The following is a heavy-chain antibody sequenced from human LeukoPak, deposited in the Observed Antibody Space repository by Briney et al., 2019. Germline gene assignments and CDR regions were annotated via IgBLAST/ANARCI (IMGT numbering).Heavy chain of an antibody. CDR2: IYYSGTT. CDR3: ATVHSDYNIDN. Sequence: PPETLSLTCTVSGVSISNYYWSWIRQPPGKGREWIGYIYYSGTTNYKPSLKSRVTMSVDTSTNQFSLKLSSVTAADTAMYYCATVHSDYNIDNGGQGTLVSVSS. J-gene: IGHJ4*02. V-gene: IGHV4-59*01. CDR1: GVSISNYY. D-gene: IGHD3-10*01.